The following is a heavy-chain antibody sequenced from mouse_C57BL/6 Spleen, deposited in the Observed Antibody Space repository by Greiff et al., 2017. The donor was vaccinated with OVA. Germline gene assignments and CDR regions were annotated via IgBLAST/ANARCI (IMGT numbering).Heavy chain of an antibody. CDR2: IRLKSDNYAT. V-gene: IGHV6-3*01. CDR1: GFTFSNYW. Sequence: EVKLVESGGGLVQPGGSMKLSCVASGFTFSNYWMNWVRQSPEKGLEWVAQIRLKSDNYATHYAESVKGRLTISRDDSKSSVYLQMNNLRAEDTGIYYCTGRAWFAYWGQGTLVTVSA. J-gene: IGHJ3*01. CDR3: TGRAWFAY.